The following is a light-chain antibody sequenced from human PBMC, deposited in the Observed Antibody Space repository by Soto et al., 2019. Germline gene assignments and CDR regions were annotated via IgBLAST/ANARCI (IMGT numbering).Light chain of an antibody. CDR3: RSYTSSSSLV. V-gene: IGLV2-14*03. J-gene: IGLJ1*01. Sequence: QSVLTQPASVSGSPGQSITISCTGTSSDVGGYDFVSWYQQHPGKAPKLMIYDVSNRPSGVSNRLSGSKSGNTASLTISGLQAEDEADYYCRSYTSSSSLVFGTGTKVTVL. CDR1: SSDVGGYDF. CDR2: DVS.